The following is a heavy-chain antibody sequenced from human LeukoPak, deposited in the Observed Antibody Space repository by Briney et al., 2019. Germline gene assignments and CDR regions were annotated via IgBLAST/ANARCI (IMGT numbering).Heavy chain of an antibody. Sequence: GASVKVSCMSSGYSFAGYHMHWVRQGPGQGLERMGWVNPNGGDTNYAQKFQGRVTMTRDTSVSTAYMELSGLRSDDTAVYYCARGADFWSGYNDYWGQGTLVSVSS. CDR2: VNPNGGDT. D-gene: IGHD3-3*01. V-gene: IGHV1-2*02. CDR1: GYSFAGYH. CDR3: ARGADFWSGYNDY. J-gene: IGHJ4*02.